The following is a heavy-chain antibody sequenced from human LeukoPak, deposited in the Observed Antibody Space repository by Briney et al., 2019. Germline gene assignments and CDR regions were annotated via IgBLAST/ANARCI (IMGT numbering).Heavy chain of an antibody. V-gene: IGHV3-48*03. CDR3: TLLAVASDFDY. J-gene: IGHJ4*02. CDR2: IASSGTTK. D-gene: IGHD6-19*01. Sequence: PGGSLRLSCAVSRFPFSVYEMNWVRQAPGKGLEWVSNIASSGTTKYYADSVKGRFSISRDNAKSSLYLHMNSLRVEDTAVYYCTLLAVASDFDYWGQGALVTVSS. CDR1: RFPFSVYE.